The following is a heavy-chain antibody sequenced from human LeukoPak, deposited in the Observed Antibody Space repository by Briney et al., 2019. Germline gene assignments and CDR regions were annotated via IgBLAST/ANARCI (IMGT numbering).Heavy chain of an antibody. V-gene: IGHV4-59*01. J-gene: IGHJ5*02. CDR1: GGSISSYY. CDR3: ARDWVGCSGGSCYSAWFDP. D-gene: IGHD2-15*01. CDR2: IYYSGST. Sequence: SETLSLTCTVSGGSISSYYWSWIRQPPGKGLEWIGYIYYSGSTNYNPSLKSRVTISVDTSKNQFSLKLSSVTAADTAVYYCARDWVGCSGGSCYSAWFDPWGQGTLVTVSS.